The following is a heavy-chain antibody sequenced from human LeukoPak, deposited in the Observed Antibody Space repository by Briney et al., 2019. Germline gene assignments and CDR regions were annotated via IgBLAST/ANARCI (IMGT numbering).Heavy chain of an antibody. CDR3: ARQRSREYYFDY. J-gene: IGHJ4*02. V-gene: IGHV4-39*01. CDR1: GGSIINISYY. CDR2: IYYSGGT. Sequence: PSETLSLTCTVSGGSIINISYYWGWIRQPPGKGLEWIGNIYYSGGTYYNPSLKSRVTVSVDTSKNQFSLKLSAVTAADTAVYYCARQRSREYYFDYWGQGTLVTVSS. D-gene: IGHD3-10*01.